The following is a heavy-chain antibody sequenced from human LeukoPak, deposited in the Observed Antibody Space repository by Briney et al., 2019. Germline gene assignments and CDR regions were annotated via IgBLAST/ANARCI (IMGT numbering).Heavy chain of an antibody. V-gene: IGHV3-33*01. Sequence: GGSLRLSCAASGFTFRGHGMHWVRQAPGKGLEWVAFIWYDGSNIYYTDSVKGRFTISRDNPKNPLYLQMNSLRAEDTAVYYCAGDRATSYFDYWGQGALVTFSS. J-gene: IGHJ4*02. CDR2: IWYDGSNI. CDR3: AGDRATSYFDY. CDR1: GFTFRGHG. D-gene: IGHD1-26*01.